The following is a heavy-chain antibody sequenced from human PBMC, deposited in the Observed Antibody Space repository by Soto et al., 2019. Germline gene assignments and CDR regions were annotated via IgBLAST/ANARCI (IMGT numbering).Heavy chain of an antibody. CDR3: AKDRDPIVGATPPIDY. CDR2: ISYDGSNK. J-gene: IGHJ4*02. Sequence: PGGSLRLSCAASGFTFSSYGMHWVRQAPGKGLEWVAVISYDGSNKYYADSVKGRFTISRDNSKNTLYLQMNSLRAEDTAVYYCAKDRDPIVGATPPIDYWGQGTLVTVSS. CDR1: GFTFSSYG. D-gene: IGHD1-26*01. V-gene: IGHV3-30*18.